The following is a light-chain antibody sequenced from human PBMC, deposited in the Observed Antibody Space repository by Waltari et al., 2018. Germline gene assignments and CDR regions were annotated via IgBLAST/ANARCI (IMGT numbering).Light chain of an antibody. CDR3: TSRDISGDVV. Sequence: SSELTQDPAVSVALGQTVRITCQGDSLRTYYGSWCRQKPGQAPVLVIYGKTNRPSGIPDLCSASSSGNTASLTITGAQAEDEAHYYCTSRDISGDVVFGGGTKLTVL. CDR2: GKT. CDR1: SLRTYY. V-gene: IGLV3-19*01. J-gene: IGLJ2*01.